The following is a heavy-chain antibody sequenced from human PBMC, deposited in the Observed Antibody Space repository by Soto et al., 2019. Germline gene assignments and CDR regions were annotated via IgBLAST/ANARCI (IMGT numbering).Heavy chain of an antibody. CDR2: IYSGGST. V-gene: IGHV3-53*04. J-gene: IGHJ3*02. Sequence: GSLRLSCAASGFTVSSNYMSWVRQAPGKGLEWVSVIYSGGSTYYADSVKGRFTISRHNSKNTLYLQMNSLRAEDTAVYYCARHDYGDYVGAVWDAFDIWGQGTMVTVSS. CDR3: ARHDYGDYVGAVWDAFDI. CDR1: GFTVSSNY. D-gene: IGHD4-17*01.